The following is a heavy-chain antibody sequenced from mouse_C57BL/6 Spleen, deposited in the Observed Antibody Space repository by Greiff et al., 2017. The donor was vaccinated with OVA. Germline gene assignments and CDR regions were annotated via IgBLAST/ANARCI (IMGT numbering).Heavy chain of an antibody. D-gene: IGHD1-1*01. V-gene: IGHV1-15*01. Sequence: QVQLQQSGAELVRPGASVTLSCKASGYTFTDYEMHWVKQTPVHGLEWIGAIDPETGGTAYNQKFKGKAILTADKSSSTAYMELRSLASEDSAVYYCTTYYGREIDYWGKGTTLTVSS. CDR2: IDPETGGT. J-gene: IGHJ2*01. CDR3: TTYYGREIDY. CDR1: GYTFTDYE.